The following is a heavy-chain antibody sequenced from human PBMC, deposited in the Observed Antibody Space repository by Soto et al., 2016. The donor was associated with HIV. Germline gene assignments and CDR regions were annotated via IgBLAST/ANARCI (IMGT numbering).Heavy chain of an antibody. D-gene: IGHD6-6*01. CDR3: ARRTSSSVPFDY. CDR2: IWYDGSNK. Sequence: VQLVESGGGVVQPGRSLRLSCAASGFTFSSYGMHWVRQAPGKGLEWVAVIWYDGSNKYYADSVKGRFTISRDNSKNTLYLQMNSLRAEDTAVYYCARRTSSSVPFDYWGQGPWSTSP. J-gene: IGHJ4*02. V-gene: IGHV3-33*01. CDR1: GFTFSSYG.